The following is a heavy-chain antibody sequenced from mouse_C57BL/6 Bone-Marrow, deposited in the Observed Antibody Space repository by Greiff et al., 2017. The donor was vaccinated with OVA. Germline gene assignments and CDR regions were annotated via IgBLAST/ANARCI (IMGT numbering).Heavy chain of an antibody. CDR1: GYTFTSYW. Sequence: QVQLKQPGTELVKPGASVKLSCKASGYTFTSYWMHWVKQRPGQGLAWIGNINPSNGGTNYNEKFKSKATLTVDKSSSTAYMQLSSLTSEDSAVYYCARDDYDEDAMDYWGQGTSVTVSS. J-gene: IGHJ4*01. V-gene: IGHV1-53*01. CDR2: INPSNGGT. D-gene: IGHD2-4*01. CDR3: ARDDYDEDAMDY.